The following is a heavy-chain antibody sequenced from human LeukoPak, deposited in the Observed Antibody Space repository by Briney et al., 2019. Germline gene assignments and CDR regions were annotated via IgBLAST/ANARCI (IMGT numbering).Heavy chain of an antibody. CDR1: GGSISSYY. V-gene: IGHV4-59*01. CDR3: ARVTRTYYYYMDV. CDR2: ISYSGST. J-gene: IGHJ6*03. D-gene: IGHD3/OR15-3a*01. Sequence: SETLSLTCTVSGGSISSYYWSWIRQPPGKGLEWIGYISYSGSTNYNPSLKSRVTISVDTSKNQFSLKLSSLTAADTAVYYCARVTRTYYYYMDVWGKGTTVTVSS.